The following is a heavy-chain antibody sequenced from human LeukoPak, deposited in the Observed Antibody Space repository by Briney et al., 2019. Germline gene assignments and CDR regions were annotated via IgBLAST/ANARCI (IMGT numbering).Heavy chain of an antibody. CDR1: GFTFSSYS. V-gene: IGHV3-21*01. CDR3: ARDRIGAATIHEITAGDY. J-gene: IGHJ4*02. CDR2: ISSSSSYI. Sequence: PGGSLRLSCAASGFTFSSYSINWVRQAPGKGLEWVSSISSSSSYIYYADSVKGRFTISRDNAKNSLYLQMNSLRAEDTAVYYCARDRIGAATIHEITAGDYWGQGTLVTVSS. D-gene: IGHD6-25*01.